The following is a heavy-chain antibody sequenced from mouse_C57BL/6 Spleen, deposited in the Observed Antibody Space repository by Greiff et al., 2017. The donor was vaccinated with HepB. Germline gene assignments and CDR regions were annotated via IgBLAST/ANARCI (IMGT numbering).Heavy chain of an antibody. D-gene: IGHD1-1*01. Sequence: VQLQQSGPVLVKPGASVKMSCKASGYTFTDYYMNWVKQSHGKSLEWIGVINPYNGGTSYNQKFKGKATLTVDKSSSTAYMELNSLTSEDSAVYYCARGDSYYGSSYWYFDVWGTGTTVTVSS. CDR3: ARGDSYYGSSYWYFDV. V-gene: IGHV1-19*01. CDR1: GYTFTDYY. J-gene: IGHJ1*03. CDR2: INPYNGGT.